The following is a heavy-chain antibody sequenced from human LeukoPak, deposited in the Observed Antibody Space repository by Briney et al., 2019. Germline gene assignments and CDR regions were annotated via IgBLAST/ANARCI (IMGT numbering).Heavy chain of an antibody. CDR2: IPASGGST. V-gene: IGHV3-23*01. Sequence: GGSLRLSCAASGFTFSSYSMNWVRQAPGKGLEWVSSIPASGGSTYYADSVKGRFTISRDNSKNSLYLQMNSLRAEDTAVYYCAKESSGGWYFDYWGQGTLVTVSS. D-gene: IGHD6-19*01. CDR3: AKESSGGWYFDY. J-gene: IGHJ4*02. CDR1: GFTFSSYS.